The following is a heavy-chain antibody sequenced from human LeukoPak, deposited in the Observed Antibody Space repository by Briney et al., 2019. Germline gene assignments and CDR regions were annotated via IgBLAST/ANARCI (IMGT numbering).Heavy chain of an antibody. CDR2: IYYSGST. V-gene: IGHV4-39*01. CDR3: ARHGGHKPYSSGWYPTSYYYYGMDV. CDR1: GGSISSSSYY. D-gene: IGHD6-19*01. Sequence: PSETLSLTCTVSGGSISSSSYYWGWIRQPPGKGLEWIGSIYYSGSTYYNPSLKSRVTISVDTSKNQFSLKLSSVTAADTAVYYCARHGGHKPYSSGWYPTSYYYYGMDVWGQGTTVTVSS. J-gene: IGHJ6*02.